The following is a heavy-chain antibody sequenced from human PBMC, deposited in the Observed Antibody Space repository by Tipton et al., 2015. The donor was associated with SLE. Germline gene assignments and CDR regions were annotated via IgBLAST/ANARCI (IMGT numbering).Heavy chain of an antibody. CDR2: IYSGDNT. CDR1: GFTFSNYA. J-gene: IGHJ6*02. Sequence: GSLRLSCAASGFTFSNYAMTWVRQAPGKGLEWVSMIYSGDNTYYADSVKGRFTISRDDSKNTLYLQMNSLRGEDTAVYYCAKDERLHYSSFSTYHFYGMDVWGQGTTVTVSS. D-gene: IGHD6-13*01. V-gene: IGHV3-23*03. CDR3: AKDERLHYSSFSTYHFYGMDV.